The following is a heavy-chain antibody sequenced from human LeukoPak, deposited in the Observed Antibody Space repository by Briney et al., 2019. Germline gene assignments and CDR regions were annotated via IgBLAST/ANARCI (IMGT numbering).Heavy chain of an antibody. Sequence: ASVKVSCKASGYTFTGYYMHWVRQAPGQGLEWMGWINPNSGGTNYAQKFQGRVTMTRDTSISTAYMELSRLRSDDTAVYYCARNLPDYDILTGSKGFDYWGQGTLVTVSS. CDR1: GYTFTGYY. CDR2: INPNSGGT. CDR3: ARNLPDYDILTGSKGFDY. J-gene: IGHJ4*02. D-gene: IGHD3-9*01. V-gene: IGHV1-2*02.